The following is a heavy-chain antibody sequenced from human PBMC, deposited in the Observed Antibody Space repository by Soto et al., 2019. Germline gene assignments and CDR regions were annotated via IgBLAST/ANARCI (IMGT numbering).Heavy chain of an antibody. Sequence: EVQLVESGGGLVQPGGSLRLSCAASGFTVSIYWMKWVRQTPVQGLEWVANINQDGSEKNYVDSVRGRFTISRDNAKNSLYLQMSSLRAEDTAIYYCARGPGGSNDGTFNYWGQGALVTVSS. CDR2: INQDGSEK. J-gene: IGHJ4*02. CDR1: GFTVSIYW. CDR3: ARGPGGSNDGTFNY. D-gene: IGHD2-15*01. V-gene: IGHV3-7*05.